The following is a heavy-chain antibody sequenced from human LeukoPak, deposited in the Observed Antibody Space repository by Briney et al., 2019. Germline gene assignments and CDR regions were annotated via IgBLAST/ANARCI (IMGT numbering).Heavy chain of an antibody. CDR1: GYTFTGYY. Sequence: ASVTVSCKASGYTFTGYYMHWVRQAPGQGLEWMGWINPNSGGTNYAQKFQGRVTMTRDTSISTAYMELSRRRSDDTAVYYCARCLARMFSPGCYAFDIWGQGTMVTVSS. J-gene: IGHJ3*02. CDR3: ARCLARMFSPGCYAFDI. V-gene: IGHV1-2*02. CDR2: INPNSGGT. D-gene: IGHD2/OR15-2a*01.